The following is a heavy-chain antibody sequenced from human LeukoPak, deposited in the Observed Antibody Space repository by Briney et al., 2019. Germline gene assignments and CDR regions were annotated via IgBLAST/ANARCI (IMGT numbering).Heavy chain of an antibody. CDR1: GYTLTELS. V-gene: IGHV1-24*01. J-gene: IGHJ6*03. Sequence: GASVKVSCKVSGYTLTELSMHWVRQAPGKGLEWMGGFDPEDGETIYAQKFQGRVTMTEDTSTDTAYMELSSLRSEDTAVYYCATEQVIAAAATDLGYYYYMDVWGKGTTVTVSS. CDR3: ATEQVIAAAATDLGYYYYMDV. CDR2: FDPEDGET. D-gene: IGHD6-13*01.